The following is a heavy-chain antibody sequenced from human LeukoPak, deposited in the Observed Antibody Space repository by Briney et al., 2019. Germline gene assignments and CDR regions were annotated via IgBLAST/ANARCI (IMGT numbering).Heavy chain of an antibody. V-gene: IGHV3-23*01. J-gene: IGHJ4*02. CDR3: AMGTISGSYYW. Sequence: GGSLRLSCAASGFTFSSYAMSWVRQAPGKGLEWVSAISGSGGSTYYADSVKGRFTISRDNSKNTLYLQMNSLRAEDTAVYYCAMGTISGSYYWWGQGTLVTVSS. CDR1: GFTFSSYA. CDR2: ISGSGGST. D-gene: IGHD1-26*01.